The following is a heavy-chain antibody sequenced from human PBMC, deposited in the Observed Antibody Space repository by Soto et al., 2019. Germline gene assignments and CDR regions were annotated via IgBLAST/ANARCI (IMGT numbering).Heavy chain of an antibody. D-gene: IGHD3-3*01. J-gene: IGHJ6*02. CDR1: GGSISSGDYY. Sequence: PSETLSLTCTVSGGSISSGDYYWSWIRQRPGKGLEWIGYIYYSGSTYYNPSLKSRVTISVDTSKNHFFLKLSSVTAADTAVYYCARDLRRITIFGVVISYGMDVWGQGTTVTVSS. V-gene: IGHV4-30-4*01. CDR3: ARDLRRITIFGVVISYGMDV. CDR2: IYYSGST.